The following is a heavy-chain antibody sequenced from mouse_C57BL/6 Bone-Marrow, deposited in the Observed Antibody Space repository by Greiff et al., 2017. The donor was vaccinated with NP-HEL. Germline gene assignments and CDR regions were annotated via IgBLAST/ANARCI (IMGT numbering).Heavy chain of an antibody. D-gene: IGHD4-1*02. CDR3: ARGQLGRGTWFAY. CDR1: GYSITSGYY. V-gene: IGHV3-6*01. CDR2: ISYDGSN. J-gene: IGHJ3*01. Sequence: VQLKESGPGLVKPSQSLSLTCSVTGYSITSGYYWNWIRQFPGNKLEWMGYISYDGSNNYNPSLKNRISITRDTSKNQFFLKLNSVTTEDTATYYCARGQLGRGTWFAYWGQGTLVTVSA.